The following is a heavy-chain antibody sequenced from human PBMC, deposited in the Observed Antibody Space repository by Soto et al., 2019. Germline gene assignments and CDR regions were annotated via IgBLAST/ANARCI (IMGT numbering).Heavy chain of an antibody. CDR2: IWYDGSNK. Sequence: GGSLRLSCAASGFTFSSYGMHWVRQAPGKGLEWVAVIWYDGSNKYYADSVKGRFTISRDNSKNTLYLQMNSLRAEDTAVYYCARETEYSSSWYSRVVGNYYYGMDVWGQGTTVTVSS. D-gene: IGHD6-13*01. V-gene: IGHV3-33*01. J-gene: IGHJ6*02. CDR3: ARETEYSSSWYSRVVGNYYYGMDV. CDR1: GFTFSSYG.